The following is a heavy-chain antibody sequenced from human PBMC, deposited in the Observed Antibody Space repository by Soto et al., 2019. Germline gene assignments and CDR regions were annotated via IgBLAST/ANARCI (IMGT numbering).Heavy chain of an antibody. J-gene: IGHJ4*02. CDR3: ARDYYYGSRSSMDIFDS. V-gene: IGHV1-69*08. D-gene: IGHD3-10*01. CDR2: IIPRTDIA. Sequence: QVQLLQSGPEVKKPGSSVKVSCKASRDTFNTYTITWVRQAPGQGLEWMGRIIPRTDIANYAQKFQDRVSITADRSTSTAYMELSSLRFDDTAVYYCARDYYYGSRSSMDIFDSWGQGTLVTVSS. CDR1: RDTFNTYT.